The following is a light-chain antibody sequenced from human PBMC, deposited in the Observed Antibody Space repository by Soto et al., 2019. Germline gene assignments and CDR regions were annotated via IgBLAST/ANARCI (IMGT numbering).Light chain of an antibody. J-gene: IGLJ2*01. V-gene: IGLV2-14*01. Sequence: QSVLTRPASVSGSPGQSITISCNGTSSDVGGYNYVSWYQQHPGKAPKLMIYDVSNRPSGVSNRFSGSKSGNTASLTISGLQAEDEADYYCSSYTSSSTPVVFGGGTKLTVL. CDR3: SSYTSSSTPVV. CDR1: SSDVGGYNY. CDR2: DVS.